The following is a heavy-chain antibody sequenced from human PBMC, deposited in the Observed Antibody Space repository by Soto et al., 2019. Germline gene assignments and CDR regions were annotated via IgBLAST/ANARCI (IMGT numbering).Heavy chain of an antibody. CDR2: ISGSGGST. J-gene: IGHJ4*02. CDR1: GFTFSSYA. D-gene: IGHD3-9*01. V-gene: IGHV3-23*01. Sequence: GSLRLSCAASGFTFSSYAMSWVRQAPGKGLEWVSGISGSGGSTSNADSVKGRFTISRDNAENSLYLQMNSLRAEDTALYYCARDGYYNVDYWGQGTLVTVSS. CDR3: ARDGYYNVDY.